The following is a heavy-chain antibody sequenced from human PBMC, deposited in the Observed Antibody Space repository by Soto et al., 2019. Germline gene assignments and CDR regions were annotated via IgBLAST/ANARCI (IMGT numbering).Heavy chain of an antibody. CDR2: ISSTSSYT. V-gene: IGHV3-21*01. D-gene: IGHD6-19*01. Sequence: GGSLRLSCAASGFTFSSYSMNWVRQAPGKGLEWVSSISSTSSYTHYSDSVKGRFTISRDNANNSLFLQMNSLRAEDTATYYCARDLALAGNYWGQGVLVTVSS. CDR1: GFTFSSYS. CDR3: ARDLALAGNY. J-gene: IGHJ4*02.